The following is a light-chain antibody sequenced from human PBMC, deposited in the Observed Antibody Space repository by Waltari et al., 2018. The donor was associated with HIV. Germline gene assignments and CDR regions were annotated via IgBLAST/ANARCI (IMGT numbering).Light chain of an antibody. CDR1: SLMVGRDDL. CDR2: EVT. Sequence: QSPRTQPASVSGSPGQSITIPCTETSLMVGRDDLVSWYQQHPGEAPKLIIYEVTKRPSGVSNRFSGSKSGNTASLTISGLQAEDEADYYCCSCPRSGIRYVFGTGTKVTVL. J-gene: IGLJ1*01. V-gene: IGLV2-23*02. CDR3: CSCPRSGIRYV.